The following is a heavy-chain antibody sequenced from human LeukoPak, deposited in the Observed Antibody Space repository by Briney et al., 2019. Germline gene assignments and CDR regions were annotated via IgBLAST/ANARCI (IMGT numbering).Heavy chain of an antibody. J-gene: IGHJ5*02. Sequence: GGSLRLSCAASGFTFSSYAMHWVRQPPGKGLEWVAVTSYDGSNKYYADSVKGRFTISRDNSKNTLYLQMNSLRAEDTAVYYCARDHSLEYGNWFDPWGQESWSPSLQ. V-gene: IGHV3-30-3*01. CDR2: TSYDGSNK. D-gene: IGHD3-3*01. CDR1: GFTFSSYA. CDR3: ARDHSLEYGNWFDP.